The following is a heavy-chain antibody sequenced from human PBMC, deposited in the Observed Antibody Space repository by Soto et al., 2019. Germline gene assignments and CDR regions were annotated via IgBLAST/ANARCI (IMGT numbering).Heavy chain of an antibody. Sequence: PSETLSLTCTVSGGSISSGDYYWSWIRQPPGKGLEWIGYIYYSGSTYYNPPLKSRVTISVDTSKNQFSLKLSSVTAADTAVYYCARDNDGSNFDYWGQGTLVTVS. V-gene: IGHV4-30-4*01. CDR1: GGSISSGDYY. D-gene: IGHD1-1*01. CDR2: IYYSGST. CDR3: ARDNDGSNFDY. J-gene: IGHJ4*02.